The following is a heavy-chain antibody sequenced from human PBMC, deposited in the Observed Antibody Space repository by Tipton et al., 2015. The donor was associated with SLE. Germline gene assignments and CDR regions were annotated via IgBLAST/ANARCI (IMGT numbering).Heavy chain of an antibody. Sequence: TLSLTCTVSGDTIDGNTYFWDWIRQPPGKGLMLIGSIYYSGNTYYNPSLKSRVTISVDTSKNQFSLKLSSVTAADTAVYYCARDEGGYFDYWGQGTLVTVSS. CDR1: GDTIDGNTYF. V-gene: IGHV4-39*07. CDR2: IYYSGNT. J-gene: IGHJ4*02. D-gene: IGHD3-16*01. CDR3: ARDEGGYFDY.